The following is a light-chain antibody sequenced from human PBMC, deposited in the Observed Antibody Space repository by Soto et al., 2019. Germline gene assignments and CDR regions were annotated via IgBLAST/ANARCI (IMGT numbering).Light chain of an antibody. CDR2: GAS. CDR3: QQSHIAPYT. CDR1: QSIARF. J-gene: IGKJ2*01. Sequence: DLQMTQSPASLSAAVGARVTITCRASQSIARFLNWYQQKPGEVLKVLNFGASYLRSGVPSRFSGSGSGTHLALTITRLQPEDFATYFCQQSHIAPYTFGQETNL. V-gene: IGKV1-39*01.